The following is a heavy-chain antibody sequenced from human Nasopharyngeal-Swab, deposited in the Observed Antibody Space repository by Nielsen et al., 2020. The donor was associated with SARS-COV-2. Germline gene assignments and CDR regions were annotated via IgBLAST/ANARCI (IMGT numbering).Heavy chain of an antibody. D-gene: IGHD2-2*01. CDR2: IRSKVNDYAT. CDR1: GFTFSASS. CDR3: TRPWAAASGHTALFLGFDP. V-gene: IGHV3-73*01. Sequence: GESLKISCAASGFTFSASSINWVRQASGKGLEWIGCIRSKVNDYATTYGVSVKGRFTFSRDDSKNTAYLQMNSLKTEDTAVYYCTRPWAAASGHTALFLGFDPWGQGTLVTVSS. J-gene: IGHJ5*02.